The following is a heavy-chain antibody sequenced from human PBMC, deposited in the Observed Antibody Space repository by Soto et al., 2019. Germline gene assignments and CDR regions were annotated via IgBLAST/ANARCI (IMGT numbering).Heavy chain of an antibody. V-gene: IGHV1-18*01. CDR3: ARDRSSSYL. Sequence: GASVKVSCKASGYTFTNYGISWVRQAPGQGLEWMGWISAYNRKTDYAQKFQGRVIMTTDTSTSTAYMELRSLRSDDTAVYYCARDRSSSYLWGQGTLVTVSS. J-gene: IGHJ5*02. CDR2: ISAYNRKT. D-gene: IGHD6-6*01. CDR1: GYTFTNYG.